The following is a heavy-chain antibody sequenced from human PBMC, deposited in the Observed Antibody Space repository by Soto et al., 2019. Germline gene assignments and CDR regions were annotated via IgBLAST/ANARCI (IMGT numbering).Heavy chain of an antibody. D-gene: IGHD3-3*01. CDR3: AKDRTIFGVVITGPFAY. CDR2: ISGSGGST. V-gene: IGHV3-23*01. CDR1: GFTFSSYA. J-gene: IGHJ4*02. Sequence: GGSLRLSCAASGFTFSSYAMSWVRQAPGKGLEWVSAISGSGGSTYYADSVKGRFTISRDNSKNTLYLQMNSLRAEDTAVHYCAKDRTIFGVVITGPFAYWGQGTLVTVSS.